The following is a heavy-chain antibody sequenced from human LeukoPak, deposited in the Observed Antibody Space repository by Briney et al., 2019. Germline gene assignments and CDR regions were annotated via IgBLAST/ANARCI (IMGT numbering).Heavy chain of an antibody. CDR2: ISGSGGST. J-gene: IGHJ4*02. V-gene: IGHV3-23*01. CDR3: VRDDCSGGSCYLDY. CDR1: GFTFSSYA. D-gene: IGHD2-15*01. Sequence: PGGSLRLSCAASGFTFSSYAMSWVRQAPGKGLDWVSSISGSGGSTYYADSVKGRFTISRDNSKNTVYLQMNSLRAEDTAVYYCVRDDCSGGSCYLDYWGQGTLVTVSS.